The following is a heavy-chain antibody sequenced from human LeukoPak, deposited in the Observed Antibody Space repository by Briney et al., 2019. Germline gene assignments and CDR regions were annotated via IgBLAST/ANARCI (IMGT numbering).Heavy chain of an antibody. D-gene: IGHD4/OR15-4a*01. Sequence: GGSLRLSCAASGFTFSSYSMNWVRQAPGKGLEWVSSISSSSSYIYYADSVKGRFTISRDNSKNTLYPQMNSLRAEDTAVYYCARRAGAYSHPYDYWGQGTLVTVSS. J-gene: IGHJ4*02. CDR2: ISSSSSYI. CDR3: ARRAGAYSHPYDY. V-gene: IGHV3-21*04. CDR1: GFTFSSYS.